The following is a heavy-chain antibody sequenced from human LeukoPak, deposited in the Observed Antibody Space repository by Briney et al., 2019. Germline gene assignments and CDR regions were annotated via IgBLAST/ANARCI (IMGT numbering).Heavy chain of an antibody. V-gene: IGHV4-61*01. CDR1: GGSVSSGSYY. CDR3: ARDVRTINVLTGYYRPYYFDY. J-gene: IGHJ4*02. D-gene: IGHD3-9*01. CDR2: IYHTEST. Sequence: SETLSLTCTVSGGSVSSGSYYWSWIRQPPGKVLELIGHIYHTESTNYNPSLKSRVNISLDPSKNQFSLKLTSVSAADTAVYYCARDVRTINVLTGYYRPYYFDYWGQGTLVTVSS.